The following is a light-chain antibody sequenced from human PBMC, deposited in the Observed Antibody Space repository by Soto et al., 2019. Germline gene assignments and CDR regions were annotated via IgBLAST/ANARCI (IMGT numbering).Light chain of an antibody. V-gene: IGKV1-5*01. CDR2: DAS. J-gene: IGKJ2*01. CDR3: QQYGSYPLT. CDR1: QSIGNW. Sequence: DIPMTQSPSTLSAFVGDRVIISCRASQSIGNWLAWYQQKPGKAPKILSYDASTLGSGVPARFSGSGTGAEFTLTISSLQPDDSATYYCQQYGSYPLTFGQGTKLEIK.